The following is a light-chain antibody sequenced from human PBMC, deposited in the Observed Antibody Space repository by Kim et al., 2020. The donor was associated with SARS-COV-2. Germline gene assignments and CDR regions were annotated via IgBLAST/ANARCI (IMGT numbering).Light chain of an antibody. CDR3: LQHSTYPIT. CDR2: GAS. V-gene: IGKV1-17*01. CDR1: QNISND. J-gene: IGKJ5*01. Sequence: ASVGDRVTITCRASQNISNDLGWYQQNPGKAPKRLIYGASSLQSGVPSRFSGSGSGTEFTLTISSVQPEDFATYFCLQHSTYPITFGQGTRLEIK.